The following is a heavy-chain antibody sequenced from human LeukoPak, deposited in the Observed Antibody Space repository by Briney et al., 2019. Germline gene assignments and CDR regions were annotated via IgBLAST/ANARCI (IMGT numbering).Heavy chain of an antibody. J-gene: IGHJ4*02. CDR1: GGSFSGYY. CDR2: INHSGST. V-gene: IGHV4-34*01. CDR3: ARGSRDGYNYPYYFDY. Sequence: SETLSLTCAVYGGSFSGYYWSWIRQPPGKGLEWIGEINHSGSTNYNPSLKSRVTISVDTSKNQFPLKLGSVTAADTAVYYCARGSRDGYNYPYYFDYWGQGTLVTVSS. D-gene: IGHD5-24*01.